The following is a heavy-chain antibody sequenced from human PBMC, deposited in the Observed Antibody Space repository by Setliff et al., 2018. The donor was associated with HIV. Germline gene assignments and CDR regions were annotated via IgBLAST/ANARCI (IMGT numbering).Heavy chain of an antibody. CDR3: ARGGGSWYGDDSFDY. V-gene: IGHV4-4*07. J-gene: IGHJ4*02. CDR1: DSGTYY. Sequence: KPSETLSLTCTVSDSGTYYWSWIRQPAGKGLEWIGRVSSRGDTNYNPSLKSRVTMSVDTSKNQFSLKLTSVTAADTAVYYCARGGGSWYGDDSFDYWGQGTLVTVSS. CDR2: VSSRGDT. D-gene: IGHD6-13*01.